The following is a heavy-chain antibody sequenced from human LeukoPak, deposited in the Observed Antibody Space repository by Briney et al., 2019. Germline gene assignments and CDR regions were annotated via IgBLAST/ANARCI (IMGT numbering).Heavy chain of an antibody. CDR3: TRQWWYSYASDV. Sequence: GGSLRLSCTVSGFILGDYAMSWFRLPPGKGLEWIGFITSKAYGGTTEYAASVKGRFTISRDDSKSIAYLQMNSLKTEDTAVYYCTRQWWYSYASDVWGKGTTVIVSS. D-gene: IGHD2-15*01. CDR2: ITSKAYGGTT. CDR1: GFILGDYA. J-gene: IGHJ6*04. V-gene: IGHV3-49*03.